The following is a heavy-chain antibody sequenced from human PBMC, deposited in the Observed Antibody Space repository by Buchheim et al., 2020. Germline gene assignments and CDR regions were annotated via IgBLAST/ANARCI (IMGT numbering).Heavy chain of an antibody. J-gene: IGHJ3*02. D-gene: IGHD5-12*01. CDR3: ARVGGYEVAFDI. CDR1: DGSISTYH. Sequence: QVQLQESGPGLVTPSETLSLTCDVTDGSISTYHWSWIRQPPGKGLEWIGYIYDTGYTHYNPSLQGRATISAAPSKNQFSRKLRSVTAADTAVYYCARVGGYEVAFDIWGQGT. CDR2: IYDTGYT. V-gene: IGHV4-59*01.